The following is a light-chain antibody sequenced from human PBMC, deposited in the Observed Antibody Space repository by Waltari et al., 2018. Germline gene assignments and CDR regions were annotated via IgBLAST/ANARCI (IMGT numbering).Light chain of an antibody. CDR3: QHFKTYPIT. Sequence: IQLTQSPSSLSASVGDRVTIACRASQDINNDLAGYQQKPGKAPKLLIYYASSLQSGVPSRFSGSGSGTDFTLTISSLQPEDFATYHCQHFKTYPITFGQGTRLEIK. V-gene: IGKV1-13*02. CDR2: YAS. J-gene: IGKJ5*01. CDR1: QDINND.